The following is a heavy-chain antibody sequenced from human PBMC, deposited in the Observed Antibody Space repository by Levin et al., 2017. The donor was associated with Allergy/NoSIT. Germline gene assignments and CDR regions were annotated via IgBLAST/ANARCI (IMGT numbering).Heavy chain of an antibody. J-gene: IGHJ5*02. CDR1: GFTFSSYA. V-gene: IGHV3-23*01. CDR3: ARMYDSSGIPWFDP. Sequence: GESLKISCAASGFTFSSYAMSWVRQAPGKGLEWVSAISGSGGSTYYADSVKGRFTISRDNSKNTLYLQMNSLRAEDTAVYYCARMYDSSGIPWFDPWGQGTLVTVSS. CDR2: ISGSGGST. D-gene: IGHD3-22*01.